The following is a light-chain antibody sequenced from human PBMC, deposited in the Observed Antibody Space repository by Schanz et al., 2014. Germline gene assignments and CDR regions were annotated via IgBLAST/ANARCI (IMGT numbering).Light chain of an antibody. V-gene: IGLV2-14*03. CDR1: SSDVGGYNY. Sequence: QSALTQPASVSGSPGQSITISCTGTSSDVGGYNYVTWYQQYPGKAPKVIIYDVSDRPSGVSNRFSGSKSGNTASLTISGLQPEDEADYYCSSYAGSNNFYVFGTGTKLTVL. CDR3: SSYAGSNNFYV. J-gene: IGLJ1*01. CDR2: DVS.